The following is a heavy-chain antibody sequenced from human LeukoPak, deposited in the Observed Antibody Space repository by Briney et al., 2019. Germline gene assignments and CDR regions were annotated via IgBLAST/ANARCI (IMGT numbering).Heavy chain of an antibody. J-gene: IGHJ5*02. V-gene: IGHV4-30-4*08. CDR1: GGSISTYDYY. CDR3: ARDPYDFWSGFHWFDP. D-gene: IGHD3-3*01. Sequence: PSETLSLTCTVTGGSISTYDYYWSWLRQPPGKGLEWLGYMYYSGTTYYNPSLKSRVTMSVDTSKNQFSLKLSSVTAADTAMYYCARDPYDFWSGFHWFDPWGQGTLVTVSS. CDR2: MYYSGTT.